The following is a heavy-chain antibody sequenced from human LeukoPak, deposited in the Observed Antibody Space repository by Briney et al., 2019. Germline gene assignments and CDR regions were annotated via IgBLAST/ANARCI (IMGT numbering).Heavy chain of an antibody. D-gene: IGHD5-12*01. Sequence: SETLSLTCTVSGGSISSYYWSWIRQPPGKGLEWIGYIYYSGSTNYNPSLKSRVTISVDTSKNQFSLKLSSVTAADTAVYYCARDLGYDFDYWGQGTLVTVSS. J-gene: IGHJ4*02. CDR1: GGSISSYY. CDR2: IYYSGST. V-gene: IGHV4-59*12. CDR3: ARDLGYDFDY.